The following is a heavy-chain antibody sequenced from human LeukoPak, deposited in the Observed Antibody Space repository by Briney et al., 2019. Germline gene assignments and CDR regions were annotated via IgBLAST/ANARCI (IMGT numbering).Heavy chain of an antibody. D-gene: IGHD2-15*01. CDR2: ISSSSSYI. J-gene: IGHJ6*03. V-gene: IGHV3-21*01. Sequence: GGSLRLSCAASGFTFSSYSMNWVRQAPGKGLEWVSSISSSSSYIYYADSVKGRFTISRDNAKNTLYLQMNSLRAEDTAVYYCARDASIVVVVAATRYYYYYMDVWGKGTTVTISS. CDR1: GFTFSSYS. CDR3: ARDASIVVVVAATRYYYYYMDV.